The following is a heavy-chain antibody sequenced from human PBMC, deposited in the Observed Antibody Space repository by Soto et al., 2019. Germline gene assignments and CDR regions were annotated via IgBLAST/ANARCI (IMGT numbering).Heavy chain of an antibody. D-gene: IGHD4-17*01. CDR2: IYWDDDK. CDR3: AHWLTTVTTLSRRYFDY. V-gene: IGHV2-5*02. CDR1: GFSLSTSGVG. J-gene: IGHJ4*02. Sequence: QITLKESGPTLVKPTQTLTLTCTFSGFSLSTSGVGVGWIRQPPGKALEWLALIYWDDDKRYSPSLKSRLTITKDTSKNQVVLTMTNMDPVDTATYYCAHWLTTVTTLSRRYFDYWGQGTLVTFSS.